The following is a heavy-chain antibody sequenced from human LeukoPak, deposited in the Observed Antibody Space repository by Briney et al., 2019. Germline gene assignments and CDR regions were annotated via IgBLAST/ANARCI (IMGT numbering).Heavy chain of an antibody. CDR1: GLSFSSYW. CDR3: ARSPSCGGDCS. J-gene: IGHJ5*02. CDR2: INSDGSST. Sequence: GGSLRLSCAVSGLSFSSYWMHWVRQAPGKGLVWVSRINSDGSSTTYADSVKGRFTISRDNAKNTLYLQMNSLRAEDTAVYYCARSPSCGGDCSWGQGTLVTVSS. D-gene: IGHD2-21*02. V-gene: IGHV3-74*03.